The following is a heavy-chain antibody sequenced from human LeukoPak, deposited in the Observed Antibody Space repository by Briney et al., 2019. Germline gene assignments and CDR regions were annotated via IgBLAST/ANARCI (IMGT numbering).Heavy chain of an antibody. D-gene: IGHD5-18*01. CDR3: ARDLEYSYDYYFDY. CDR1: GFTFSSYE. V-gene: IGHV3-48*03. J-gene: IGHJ4*02. Sequence: PGGSLSLSCAASGFTFSSYEMNWVRQAPGKGLEWVSYIGNSGSPIYYADSVKGRFTISRDNAKNSLYLQMNSLRAEDTAVYYCARDLEYSYDYYFDYWGQGTLVTVSS. CDR2: IGNSGSPI.